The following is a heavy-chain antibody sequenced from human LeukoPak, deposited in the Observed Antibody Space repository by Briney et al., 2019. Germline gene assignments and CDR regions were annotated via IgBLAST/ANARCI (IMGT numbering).Heavy chain of an antibody. CDR2: IYHSGST. CDR1: GGSISTDASY. V-gene: IGHV4-39*01. Sequence: SETLSLTCTVSGGSISTDASYWAWIRQPPGKGLEWIGSIYHSGSTYYSSSLKSRVILSVDTSKNQFSLKMSSVTAADTAVFYCARLLSRGWEYHFGLDVWGQGTTVTVS. D-gene: IGHD6-19*01. CDR3: ARLLSRGWEYHFGLDV. J-gene: IGHJ6*02.